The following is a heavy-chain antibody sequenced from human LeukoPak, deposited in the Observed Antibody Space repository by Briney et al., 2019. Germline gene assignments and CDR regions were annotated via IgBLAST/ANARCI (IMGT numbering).Heavy chain of an antibody. CDR1: GFSFSTYT. CDR2: FSGSGSAT. D-gene: IGHD2-15*01. J-gene: IGHJ4*02. Sequence: PGGSLRLSCAASGFSFSTYTVNWFRQAPGKGLEWVSAFSGSGSATYCSGSAKGRFTISRDNSKNTLYLQMNSLRAEDTAVYYCAKARVVAATRGCFDYWGQGSLVTVSS. V-gene: IGHV3-23*01. CDR3: AKARVVAATRGCFDY.